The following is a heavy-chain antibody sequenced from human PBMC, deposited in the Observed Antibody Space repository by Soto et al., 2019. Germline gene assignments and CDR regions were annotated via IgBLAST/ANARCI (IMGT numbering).Heavy chain of an antibody. CDR2: MNPNSGNT. J-gene: IGHJ5*02. CDR1: GYTFTSYD. D-gene: IGHD2-21*01. V-gene: IGHV1-8*01. CDR3: ARAVDQAEDYWGGEDGDWFDH. Sequence: ASVKVSCKASGYTFTSYDINWVRQATGQGLEWMGWMNPNSGNTGYAQKFQGRVTMTRNTSISTAYMELSSLRSEDTAVYYCARAVDQAEDYWGGEDGDWFDHWGQGTLVTVSS.